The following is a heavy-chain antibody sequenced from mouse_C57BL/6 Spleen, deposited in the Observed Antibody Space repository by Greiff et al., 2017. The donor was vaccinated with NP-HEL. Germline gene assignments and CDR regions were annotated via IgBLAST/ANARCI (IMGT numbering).Heavy chain of an antibody. D-gene: IGHD2-5*01. Sequence: QVQLQQSGPELVKPGASVKISCKASGYAFSSSWMNWVKQRPGKGLEWIGRIYPGDGDTNYNGKFKGKATLTADKSSSTAYMQLSCLTSEDSAVYFCARQGYSNYERVFAYWGQGTLVTVSA. CDR3: ARQGYSNYERVFAY. V-gene: IGHV1-82*01. CDR1: GYAFSSSW. CDR2: IYPGDGDT. J-gene: IGHJ3*01.